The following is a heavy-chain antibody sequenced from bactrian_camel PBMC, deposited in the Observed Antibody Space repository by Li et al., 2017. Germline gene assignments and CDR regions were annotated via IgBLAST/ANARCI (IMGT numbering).Heavy chain of an antibody. J-gene: IGHJ4*01. CDR2: LINDGST. CDR1: EYDHCTWD. V-gene: IGHV3S53*01. D-gene: IGHD2*01. Sequence: HVQLVESGGGSVQAGGSLKLSCAETEYDHCTWDMSWYRQFPGKEREFVSALINDGSTSYADSVKGRFTITQDAAKTTLYLQMNALQPEDAAMYYCAIKFSPRNCDFRGFTSFGPGTQVTVS.